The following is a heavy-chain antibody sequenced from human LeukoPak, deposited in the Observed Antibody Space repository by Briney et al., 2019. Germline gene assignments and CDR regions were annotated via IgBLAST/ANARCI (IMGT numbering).Heavy chain of an antibody. J-gene: IGHJ5*02. CDR3: ARDRGTAYCSSTSCYGAHWFDP. V-gene: IGHV7-4-1*02. CDR2: INTNTGNP. CDR1: GYTFTSYG. Sequence: ASVKVSCKASGYTFTSYGMNWVRQAPGQGLEWMGWINTNTGNPTYAQGFTGRFVFSLDTSVSTAYLQISSLKAEDTAVYYCARDRGTAYCSSTSCYGAHWFDPWGQGTLVTVSS. D-gene: IGHD2-2*01.